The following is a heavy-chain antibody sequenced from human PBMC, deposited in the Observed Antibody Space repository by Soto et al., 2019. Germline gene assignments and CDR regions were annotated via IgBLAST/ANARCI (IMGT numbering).Heavy chain of an antibody. J-gene: IGHJ6*03. D-gene: IGHD3-9*01. CDR2: MNPNSGNT. Sequence: ASVKVSCKASGYTFTSYDINWVRQATGQGLEWMGWMNPNSGNTGYAQKFQGRVTMTRNTSISTAYMELSSLRSEDTAVYYCARAQDFDWLLYSGGDYYYYMDVWGKGTTVTVSS. CDR3: ARAQDFDWLLYSGGDYYYYMDV. CDR1: GYTFTSYD. V-gene: IGHV1-8*01.